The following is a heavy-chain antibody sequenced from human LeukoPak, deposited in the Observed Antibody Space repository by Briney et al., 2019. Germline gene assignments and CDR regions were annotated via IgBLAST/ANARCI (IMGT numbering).Heavy chain of an antibody. CDR3: AREVRITMVRGVYIDY. CDR2: ISSSGSTI. CDR1: GFTFSDYY. D-gene: IGHD3-10*01. V-gene: IGHV3-11*01. J-gene: IGHJ4*02. Sequence: GGSLRLSCAASGFTFSDYYMSWIRQAPGKGLEWVSYISSSGSTIYYADSVKGRFTISRDNAKNSLYLQMNSLRAEDTAVYYCAREVRITMVRGVYIDYWGQGTLVTVSS.